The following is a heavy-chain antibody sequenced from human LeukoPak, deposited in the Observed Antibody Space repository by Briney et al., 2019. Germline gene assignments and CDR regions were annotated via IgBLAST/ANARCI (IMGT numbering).Heavy chain of an antibody. CDR3: ARVVVVPNY. J-gene: IGHJ4*02. D-gene: IGHD3-22*01. CDR2: INPNMGGT. Sequence: ASVKASCKASGYTFTGYYMHWVRQAPGQGLEWMGWINPNMGGTNYAHKSKVRVTMTRDTSISTSYMELSRLTSDATAAYSSARVVVVPNYGGQGSLVTV. CDR1: GYTFTGYY. V-gene: IGHV1-2*07.